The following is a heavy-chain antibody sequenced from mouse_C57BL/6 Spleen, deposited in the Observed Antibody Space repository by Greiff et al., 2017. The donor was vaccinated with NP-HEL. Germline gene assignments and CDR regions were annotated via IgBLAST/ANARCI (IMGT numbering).Heavy chain of an antibody. J-gene: IGHJ3*01. CDR2: IYPGSGST. V-gene: IGHV1-55*01. CDR1: GYTFTSYW. CDR3: AHSNMAWFAY. Sequence: QAQLQQSGAELVKPGASVKMSCKASGYTFTSYWITWVKQRPGQGLEWIGDIYPGSGSTNYNEKFKSKATLTVDTSSSTAYMQLSSLTSEDSAVYYCAHSNMAWFAYWGQGTLVTVSA. D-gene: IGHD2-5*01.